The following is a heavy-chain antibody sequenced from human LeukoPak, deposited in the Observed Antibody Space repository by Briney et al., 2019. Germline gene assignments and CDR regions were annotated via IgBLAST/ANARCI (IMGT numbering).Heavy chain of an antibody. CDR3: ARELLWFGERYFDY. CDR2: IYYSGST. V-gene: IGHV4-59*01. CDR1: GGSISSYY. D-gene: IGHD3-10*01. Sequence: PSETLSLTCTVSGGSISSYYWSWIRQPPGKGLEWIGYIYYSGSTNYNPSLKSRVTISVDTSKNQFSLKLSSVTAADTAVYYCARELLWFGERYFDYWGRGTLVTVSS. J-gene: IGHJ4*02.